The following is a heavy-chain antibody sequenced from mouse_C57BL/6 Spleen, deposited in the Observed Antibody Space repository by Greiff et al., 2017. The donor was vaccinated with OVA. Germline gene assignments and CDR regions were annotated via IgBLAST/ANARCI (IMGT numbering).Heavy chain of an antibody. J-gene: IGHJ2*01. CDR3: ASWDGDDY. CDR1: GYTFTDYN. Sequence: VHVKQSGPELVKPGASVKMSCKASGYTFTDYNMHWVKQSHGKSLEWIGYINPNNGGTSYNQKFKGKATLTVNKSSSTAYMELRSLTSEDSAVYYCASWDGDDYWGQGTTLTVSS. D-gene: IGHD4-1*01. V-gene: IGHV1-22*01. CDR2: INPNNGGT.